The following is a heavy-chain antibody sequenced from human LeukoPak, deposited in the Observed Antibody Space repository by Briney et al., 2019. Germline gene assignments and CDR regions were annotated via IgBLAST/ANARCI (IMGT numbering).Heavy chain of an antibody. CDR2: IIPIFGTA. D-gene: IGHD1-1*01. CDR1: GGTFSSYA. J-gene: IGHJ6*03. CDR3: ARDGGTFYYYYYMDV. V-gene: IGHV1-69*06. Sequence: SVKVSCKAPGGTFSSYAISWVRQAPGQGLEWMGRIIPIFGTANYAQKFQGRVTITADKSTSTAYMELSSLRSEDTAVYYCARDGGTFYYYYYMDVWGKGTTVTVSS.